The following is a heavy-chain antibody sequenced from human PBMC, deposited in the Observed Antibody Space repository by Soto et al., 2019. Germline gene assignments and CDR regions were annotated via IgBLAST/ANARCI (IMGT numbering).Heavy chain of an antibody. CDR3: ARGPGLWPRLRSGWFDP. Sequence: QVQLQQWGAGLLKPSETLSLTCAVYGGSFSGYYWSWIRQPPGKGLEWIGEINHSGSTNYNPSLKSRVTISVDTSKNQFSLKLSSVTAADTAVYYCARGPGLWPRLRSGWFDPWGQGTLVTVSS. CDR1: GGSFSGYY. CDR2: INHSGST. D-gene: IGHD5-12*01. V-gene: IGHV4-34*01. J-gene: IGHJ5*02.